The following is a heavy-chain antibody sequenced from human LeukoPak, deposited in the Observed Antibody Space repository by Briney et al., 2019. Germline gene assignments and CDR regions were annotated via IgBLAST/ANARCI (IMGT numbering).Heavy chain of an antibody. V-gene: IGHV1-8*01. CDR1: GYTFTSYD. CDR3: ARGLVGSDAFDI. D-gene: IGHD1-26*01. J-gene: IGHJ3*02. CDR2: MNPNSGNA. Sequence: ASVTVSFKASGYTFTSYDINWVRQATGQGLEWMGWMNPNSGNAGYAQKFQGRVTMTRNTSISTAYMELSSLRSEDTAVYYCARGLVGSDAFDIWGQGTMVTVSS.